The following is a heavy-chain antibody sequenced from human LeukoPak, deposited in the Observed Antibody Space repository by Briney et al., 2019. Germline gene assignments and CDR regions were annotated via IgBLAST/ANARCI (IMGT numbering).Heavy chain of an antibody. D-gene: IGHD3-3*01. CDR3: ARDFSGSIFGVVIAYFDY. J-gene: IGHJ4*02. CDR2: ISYDGSNK. Sequence: PGGSLRLSCAASGFTFSSYAMHWVRQAPGKGLEWVAVISYDGSNKYYADSVKGRFTISRDNAKNSLYLQMNSLRAEDTAVYYCARDFSGSIFGVVIAYFDYWGQGTLVTVSS. V-gene: IGHV3-30-3*01. CDR1: GFTFSSYA.